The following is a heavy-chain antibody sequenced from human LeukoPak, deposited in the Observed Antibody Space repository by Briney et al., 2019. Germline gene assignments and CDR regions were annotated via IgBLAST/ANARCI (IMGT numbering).Heavy chain of an antibody. V-gene: IGHV3-23*01. J-gene: IGHJ4*02. CDR3: ARLPTFYYDSSHYHYDY. Sequence: PGGSLRLSCAASGFTFQNYAMSWVRQAPGKGLEWASSISGSGPSTDYADSVKGRFTISRDKSKNTLHLQMNSLRAEDTAVYYCARLPTFYYDSSHYHYDYWGQGTLVTVSS. CDR1: GFTFQNYA. CDR2: ISGSGPST. D-gene: IGHD3-22*01.